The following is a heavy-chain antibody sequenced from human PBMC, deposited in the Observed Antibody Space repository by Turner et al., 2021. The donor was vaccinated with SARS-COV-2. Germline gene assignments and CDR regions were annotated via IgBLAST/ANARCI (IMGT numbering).Heavy chain of an antibody. CDR1: GFTFNDYA. V-gene: IGHV3-7*01. Sequence: EVQLVESGGGLVQPGRSLRLSCAASGFTFNDYAMHWVRQAPGKGLEWVANIKEDGSEKYYVDSVKGRFTISRDNAKNSVYLQMNNLRAEDTAVYYCARSTVTTPPDYWGQGTLVTVSS. CDR3: ARSTVTTPPDY. J-gene: IGHJ4*02. CDR2: IKEDGSEK. D-gene: IGHD4-17*01.